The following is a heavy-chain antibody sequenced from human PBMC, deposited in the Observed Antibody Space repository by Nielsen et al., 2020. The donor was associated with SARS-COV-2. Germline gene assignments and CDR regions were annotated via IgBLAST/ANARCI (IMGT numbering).Heavy chain of an antibody. CDR2: IYTDGSA. V-gene: IGHV3-66*01. CDR1: GFTVSSNY. D-gene: IGHD7-27*01. CDR3: ARDNWGRMDV. Sequence: GESLKISCAATGFTVSSNYMSWVRQAAGKGLEWVSVIYTDGSASYADSMKGRFTVSRDNSHNTVNLQMNSLRAEDTAVYYCARDNWGRMDVWGQGTTVTVSS. J-gene: IGHJ6*02.